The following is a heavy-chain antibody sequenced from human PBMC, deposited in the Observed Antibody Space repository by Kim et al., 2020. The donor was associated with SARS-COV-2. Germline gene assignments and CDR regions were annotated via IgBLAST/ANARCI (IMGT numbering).Heavy chain of an antibody. CDR3: ARGQSYDFWSGSGMDV. J-gene: IGHJ6*02. D-gene: IGHD3-3*01. CDR1: GFTFSSYA. Sequence: GRSLRLSCAASGFTFSSYAIHWVRQAPGKGLEWVAEISHDGTNKYYGDSVKGRFTISRDKSQNTMYLQMNSLRGDDTATYYCARGQSYDFWSGSGMDVWGQGTTVTVSS. V-gene: IGHV3-30-3*01. CDR2: ISHDGTNK.